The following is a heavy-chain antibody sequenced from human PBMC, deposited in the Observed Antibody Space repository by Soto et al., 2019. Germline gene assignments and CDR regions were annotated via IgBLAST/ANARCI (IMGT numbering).Heavy chain of an antibody. CDR1: GFTFSSYA. CDR2: ISYDGSNK. CDR3: ARDKGYYDSSGCYAI. J-gene: IGHJ4*02. D-gene: IGHD3-22*01. V-gene: IGHV3-30-3*01. Sequence: GGSLRLSCAASGFTFSSYAMHWVRQAPGKGLEWVAVISYDGSNKYYADSVKGRFTISRDNSKNTLYLQMNSLRAEDTAVYYYARDKGYYDSSGCYAIWGQGTLVTVSS.